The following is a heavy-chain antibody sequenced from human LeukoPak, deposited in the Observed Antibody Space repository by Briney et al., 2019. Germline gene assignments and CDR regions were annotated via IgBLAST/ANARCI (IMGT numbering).Heavy chain of an antibody. V-gene: IGHV3-23*01. J-gene: IGHJ4*02. D-gene: IGHD1-26*01. CDR3: ARGAYQWEPPLPQDFDY. Sequence: GGSLRLSCAASGFTFSSTSMSWVRQAPGKGLEWVAVTVGGGDGTYYADSVKGRFTISRDNAKNSLYLQMNSLRAEDTAVYYCARGAYQWEPPLPQDFDYWGQGTLVTVSS. CDR2: TVGGGDGT. CDR1: GFTFSSTS.